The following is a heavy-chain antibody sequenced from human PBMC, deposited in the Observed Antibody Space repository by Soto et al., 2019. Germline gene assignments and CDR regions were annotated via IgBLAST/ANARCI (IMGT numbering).Heavy chain of an antibody. Sequence: GGSLRLSXAASGFTFSSYAMSWVRQAPGKGLEWVSGIISSGGSTFYAESVKGRFTISRDNSKNTVYLQMNSLRAEDTAVYYCAPARGGPPGTGYWGPGTLVTVSS. J-gene: IGHJ4*02. CDR3: APARGGPPGTGY. D-gene: IGHD1-1*01. CDR1: GFTFSSYA. V-gene: IGHV3-23*01. CDR2: IISSGGST.